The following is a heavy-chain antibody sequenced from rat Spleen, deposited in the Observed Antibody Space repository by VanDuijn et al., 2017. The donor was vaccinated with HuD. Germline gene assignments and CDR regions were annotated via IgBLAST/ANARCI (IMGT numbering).Heavy chain of an antibody. D-gene: IGHD1-4*01. CDR1: GFIFNNYD. CDR2: ISPSGGGT. Sequence: EVQMVESGGGLVQPGRSLKLSCAASGFIFNNYDMAWVRQTPTKGLEWVASISPSGGGTYYRDSVKGRFTVSRDNVKNTLYVQMDSLRSEDTATYYCATPIGTGYNYPFDYWGQGVMVTVSS. CDR3: ATPIGTGYNYPFDY. J-gene: IGHJ2*01. V-gene: IGHV5S14*01.